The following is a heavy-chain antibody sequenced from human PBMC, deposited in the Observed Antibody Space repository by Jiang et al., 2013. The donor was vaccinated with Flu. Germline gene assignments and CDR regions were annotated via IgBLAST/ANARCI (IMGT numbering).Heavy chain of an antibody. CDR2: INPSGGST. CDR3: ASTLNGGLFDY. Sequence: VQLVESGAEVKKPGASVKVSRKASGYTFTSYYMHWVRQAPGQGLEWMGIINPSGGSTSYAQKFQGRVTMTRDTSTSTVYMELSSLRSEDTAVYYCASTLNGGLFDYWGQGTLVTVPS. V-gene: IGHV1-46*01. D-gene: IGHD4-23*01. CDR1: GYTFTSYY. J-gene: IGHJ4*02.